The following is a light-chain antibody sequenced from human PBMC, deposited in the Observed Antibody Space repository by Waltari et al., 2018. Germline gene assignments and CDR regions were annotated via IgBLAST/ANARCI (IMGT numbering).Light chain of an antibody. V-gene: IGKV3-15*01. CDR1: QSVTTN. CDR2: DAS. J-gene: IGKJ1*01. CDR3: QQYTNWPQT. Sequence: EILMMQSPATLSVSPGERATLSCRASQSVTTNLAWYQQKPGQAPRLLIFDASTRATGVPARFSGSGSGTEFTLTISSLQSEDFAVYYCQQYTNWPQTFGQGTKVDI.